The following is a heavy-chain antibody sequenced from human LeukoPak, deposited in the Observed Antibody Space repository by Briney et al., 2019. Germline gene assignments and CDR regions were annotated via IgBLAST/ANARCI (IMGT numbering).Heavy chain of an antibody. V-gene: IGHV4-30-4*01. D-gene: IGHD5-12*01. CDR2: ITYSGST. CDR1: GGSISSDDYY. CDR3: ARGGVGGYDYFDS. Sequence: SQTLSLTCTVSGGSISSDDYYWSSIRQPPGKGLEWIGHITYSGSTDYSPSLRSRVTMSVDTSKNQFSLKLNSVTAAETAMYFCARGGVGGYDYFDSWGQGTLVAVSS. J-gene: IGHJ4*02.